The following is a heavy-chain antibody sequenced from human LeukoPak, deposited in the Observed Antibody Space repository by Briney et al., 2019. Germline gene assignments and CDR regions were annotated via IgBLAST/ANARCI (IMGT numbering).Heavy chain of an antibody. CDR2: ISYDGSNK. Sequence: GGSLRLSCAASGFTFSSYGMHWVRQAPSKGLEWVAVISYDGSNKYYADSVKGRFTISRDNSKNTLYLQMNSLRAEDTAVYYCAKERRGVRTDYWGQGTLVTVSS. V-gene: IGHV3-30*18. CDR1: GFTFSSYG. CDR3: AKERRGVRTDY. J-gene: IGHJ4*02.